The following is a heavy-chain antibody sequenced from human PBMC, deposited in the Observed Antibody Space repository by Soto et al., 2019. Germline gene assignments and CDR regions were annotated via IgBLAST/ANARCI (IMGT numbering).Heavy chain of an antibody. J-gene: IGHJ4*02. CDR2: ITTTSGTT. D-gene: IGHD5-18*01. CDR3: ARERPGIPFDY. CDR1: GFTFSNYH. V-gene: IGHV3-48*02. Sequence: GSLRLSCGASGFTFSNYHMNWVRQAPGKGLEWIAFITTTSGTTQYADSVEGRFTISRDNAKSSLFLQMNSLRDEDTAVYFCARERPGIPFDYWGQGTLVTVSS.